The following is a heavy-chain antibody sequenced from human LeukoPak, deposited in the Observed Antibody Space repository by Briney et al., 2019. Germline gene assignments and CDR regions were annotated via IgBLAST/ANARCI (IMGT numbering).Heavy chain of an antibody. CDR1: GYTFTSYD. D-gene: IGHD6-13*01. J-gene: IGHJ1*01. Sequence: ASVKVSCKASGYTFTSYDINWVRQAPGQGLEWMGWMNPNSGNTGCARKFQGRVTMTRNTSISTAYMELSSLRSEDTAVYYCARGHSSSWYEHWGQGTLVTVSS. V-gene: IGHV1-8*01. CDR3: ARGHSSSWYEH. CDR2: MNPNSGNT.